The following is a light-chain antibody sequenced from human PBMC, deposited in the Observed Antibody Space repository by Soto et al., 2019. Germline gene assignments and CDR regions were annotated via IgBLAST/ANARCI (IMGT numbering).Light chain of an antibody. Sequence: DIVMTQSPDSLAVTLGERATINCKSSQSVLYSSANKNYLTWYQQKPGQPPKLLIYRASTRESGVPDRFSGSGSGTDFTLTISSLQAEDVAIYYCQQYYSIPLTFGGGTKVEIK. J-gene: IGKJ4*01. CDR1: QSVLYSSANKNY. CDR2: RAS. CDR3: QQYYSIPLT. V-gene: IGKV4-1*01.